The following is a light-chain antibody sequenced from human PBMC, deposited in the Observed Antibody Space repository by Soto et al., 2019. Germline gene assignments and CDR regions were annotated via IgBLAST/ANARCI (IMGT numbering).Light chain of an antibody. CDR2: DVS. V-gene: IGLV2-14*01. CDR1: SSDVGGYNY. CDR3: GPYTRSSNLLYG. Sequence: QSALTQPASVSGSPGQSITISCTGTSSDVGGYNYVSWYQQHPGKAPKLMIYDVSNLPSGVSNRFSGSKSHNTASLTISGLQAEDEADYYCGPYTRSSNLLYGFGTGTKVTVL. J-gene: IGLJ1*01.